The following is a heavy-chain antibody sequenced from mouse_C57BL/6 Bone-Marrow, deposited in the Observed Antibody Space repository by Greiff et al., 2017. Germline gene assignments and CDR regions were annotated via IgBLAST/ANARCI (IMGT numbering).Heavy chain of an antibody. V-gene: IGHV1-54*01. CDR1: GYAFTNYL. J-gene: IGHJ3*01. Sequence: VQLQQSGAELVRPGTSVKVSCKASGYAFTNYLIEWVKQRPGQGLEWIGVINPGSGGSNYNEKFKGKATLTADKSSSTAYMQLSSLTSEDSAVYFCARDHEGFAYWGQGTLVTVSA. CDR2: INPGSGGS. CDR3: ARDHEGFAY.